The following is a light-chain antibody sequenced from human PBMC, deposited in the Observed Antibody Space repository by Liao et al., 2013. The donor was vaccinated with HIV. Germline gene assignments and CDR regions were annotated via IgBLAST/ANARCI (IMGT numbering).Light chain of an antibody. V-gene: IGLV3-1*01. J-gene: IGLJ2*01. CDR2: QDN. CDR3: QTWDSSTACVI. Sequence: SYELTQPPSVSVSPGQTARITCSGDALPKQYAYWYQQRPGQSPVLVIYQDNKRPSGIPERFSGSNSGNTATLTISGTQAMDEADYYCQTWDSSTACVILGGGTKLTVL. CDR1: ALPKQY.